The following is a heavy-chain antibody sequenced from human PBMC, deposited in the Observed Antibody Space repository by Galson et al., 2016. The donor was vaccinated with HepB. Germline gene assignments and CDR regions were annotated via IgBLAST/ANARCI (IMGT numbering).Heavy chain of an antibody. V-gene: IGHV3-23*01. J-gene: IGHJ5*02. CDR2: INGVGYGSTT. CDR1: GFPFGTYA. Sequence: SLRLSCAASGFPFGTYAMSWVRQAPGKGLEWLSAINGVGYGSTTYYRESVKGRFTISRDISKNTLSLQMSSLRAEDTAVYYCVKHIDRETLDRWGQGTLVIVSS. D-gene: IGHD2-21*01. CDR3: VKHIDRETLDR.